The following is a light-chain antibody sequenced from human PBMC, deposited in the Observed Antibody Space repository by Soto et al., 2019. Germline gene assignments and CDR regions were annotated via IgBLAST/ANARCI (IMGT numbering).Light chain of an antibody. V-gene: IGKV1-39*01. Sequence: DIHMTQSPSSLSASVGDRVTVSCRASQRITTYVNWYQQKPGEAPKLLITTSGTLQRGVTSRFSGSGSGTDLTLTISSLQPADFATYFCQQTYSTPYTFGQGTKLEIK. CDR1: QRITTY. CDR3: QQTYSTPYT. J-gene: IGKJ2*01. CDR2: TSG.